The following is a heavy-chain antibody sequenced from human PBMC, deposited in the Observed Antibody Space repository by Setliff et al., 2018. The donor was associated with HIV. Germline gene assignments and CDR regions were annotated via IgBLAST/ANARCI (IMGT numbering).Heavy chain of an antibody. Sequence: SGPTLVNPTQTLTLTCTVSGFSLSSTAVGVGWVRQPPGKALECLALISWDDDKRYSPSLKSRLTITKDTSKNQVVLTMTNVDPVDTATYYCAHSSYYYDTSGSHAFDIWGQGTMVTVSS. CDR1: GFSLSSTAVG. D-gene: IGHD3-22*01. CDR3: AHSSYYYDTSGSHAFDI. V-gene: IGHV2-5*02. CDR2: ISWDDDK. J-gene: IGHJ3*02.